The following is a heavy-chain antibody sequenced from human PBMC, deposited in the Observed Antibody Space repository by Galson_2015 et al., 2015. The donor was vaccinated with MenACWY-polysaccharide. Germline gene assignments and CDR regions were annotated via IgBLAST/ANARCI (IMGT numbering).Heavy chain of an antibody. J-gene: IGHJ3*02. Sequence: SLRLSCAASGFTFDDYAMHWVRHAPGKGLEWVSGISWNSGSIGYADSVKGRFTISRDNAKNSLYLQMNSLRAEDTALYYCAKDIWRKDSGDAFDIWGQGTMVTVSS. CDR3: AKDIWRKDSGDAFDI. V-gene: IGHV3-9*01. D-gene: IGHD1-26*01. CDR2: ISWNSGSI. CDR1: GFTFDDYA.